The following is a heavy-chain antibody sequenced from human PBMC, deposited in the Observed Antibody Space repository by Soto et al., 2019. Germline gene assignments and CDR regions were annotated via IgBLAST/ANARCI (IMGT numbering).Heavy chain of an antibody. J-gene: IGHJ4*02. D-gene: IGHD3-9*01. V-gene: IGHV1-18*01. CDR3: ARTYYGILIGYYGTYDS. Sequence: QKFQGRVTMTTDTSTSTAYMELRSLRTDDTAVYYCARTYYGILIGYYGTYDSWGQGTLVTVSS.